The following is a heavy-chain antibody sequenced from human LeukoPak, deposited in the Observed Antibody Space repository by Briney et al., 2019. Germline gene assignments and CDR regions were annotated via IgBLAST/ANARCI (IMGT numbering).Heavy chain of an antibody. CDR3: ARTVYYDILTGYYTPSGAFDI. Sequence: TSETLSLTCTVSGYSISSGYYWGWIRQPPGKGLEWIGYISYSGSTNYNPSLKSRVTISVDTSKNQFSLKLSSVTAADTAVYYCARTVYYDILTGYYTPSGAFDIWGQGTMVTVSS. CDR1: GYSISSGYY. V-gene: IGHV4-61*01. J-gene: IGHJ3*02. CDR2: ISYSGST. D-gene: IGHD3-9*01.